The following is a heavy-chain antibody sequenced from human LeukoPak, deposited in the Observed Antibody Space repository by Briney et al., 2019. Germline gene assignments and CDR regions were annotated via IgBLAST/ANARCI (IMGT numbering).Heavy chain of an antibody. CDR2: IYYSGNT. CDR3: ARVAAAVRWLHQAGGPRHFDS. V-gene: IGHV4-39*07. CDR1: TDSISSGHYY. D-gene: IGHD5-24*01. Sequence: SDTLSLTCTVSTDSISSGHYYWGWIRQTPEKGLEWIASIYYSGNTYYNPSLTSLKSRVTISVDTSKNQFSLKLSSVTAADTAVYFCARVAAAVRWLHQAGGPRHFDSWGQGTLVTVSS. J-gene: IGHJ4*02.